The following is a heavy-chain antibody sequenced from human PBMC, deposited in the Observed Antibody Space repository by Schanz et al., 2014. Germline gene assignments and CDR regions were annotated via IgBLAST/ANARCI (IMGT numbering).Heavy chain of an antibody. CDR2: ISGSSIHK. CDR3: ARLGTGMAVAGSVIDSYYYYMDV. J-gene: IGHJ6*03. D-gene: IGHD6-19*01. Sequence: QVYLVESGGDLVKPGGSLRLSCAASGFTFSDYYMAWIRQAPGKGLEWVSHISGSSIHKNYADSVKGRFSISRDNGETSVYLQINSLRVEDTAVYYCARLGTGMAVAGSVIDSYYYYMDVWGEGTTVTVSS. CDR1: GFTFSDYY. V-gene: IGHV3-11*05.